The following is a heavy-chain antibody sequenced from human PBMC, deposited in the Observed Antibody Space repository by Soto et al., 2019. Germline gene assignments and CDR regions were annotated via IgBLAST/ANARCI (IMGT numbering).Heavy chain of an antibody. CDR2: IWYDGSNK. J-gene: IGHJ6*02. V-gene: IGHV3-33*01. Sequence: QVQLVESGGGVVQPGRSLRLSCAASGFTFSSYGMHWVRQAPGKGLEWVAVIWYDGSNKYYADSVKGRFTISRDNSKNTLSLQMNSLRAEDTAVYYCATWGRGMDVWGQGTTVTVSS. CDR1: GFTFSSYG. CDR3: ATWGRGMDV. D-gene: IGHD3-16*01.